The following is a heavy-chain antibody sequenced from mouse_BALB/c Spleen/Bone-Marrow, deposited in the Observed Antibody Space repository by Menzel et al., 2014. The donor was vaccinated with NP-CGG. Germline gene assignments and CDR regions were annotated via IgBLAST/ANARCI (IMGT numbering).Heavy chain of an antibody. CDR3: ARDYGSRHYFDY. J-gene: IGHJ2*01. CDR1: GFSLTSYG. D-gene: IGHD1-1*01. V-gene: IGHV2-9*02. CDR2: IWTGGTT. Sequence: VQLQESGPGLVAPSQSLSITCTVSGFSLTSYGVHWVRQPPGKGLEWLGVIWTGGTTNYDSALMSRLSISKDNSESQVFLKMKSLQTDDTAIYYCARDYGSRHYFDYRGQGTTLTVSS.